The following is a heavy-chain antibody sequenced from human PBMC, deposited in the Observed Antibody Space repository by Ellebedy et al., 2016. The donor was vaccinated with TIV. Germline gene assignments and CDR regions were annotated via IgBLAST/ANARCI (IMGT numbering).Heavy chain of an antibody. Sequence: GESLKISCAASGLTFSSCDMTWVRQTPGGGLEWLSYISTDSSKIEYADSVKGRFTISRDNAKNSLFLQMTSLRAEDTAVYYCAPVEANSHRWLDRWGQGTLVTVSS. V-gene: IGHV3-48*01. CDR1: GLTFSSCD. CDR3: APVEANSHRWLDR. D-gene: IGHD1-26*01. J-gene: IGHJ5*02. CDR2: ISTDSSKI.